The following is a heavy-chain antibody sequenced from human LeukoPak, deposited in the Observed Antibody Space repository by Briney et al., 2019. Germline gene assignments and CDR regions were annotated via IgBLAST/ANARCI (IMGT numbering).Heavy chain of an antibody. J-gene: IGHJ4*02. CDR3: ARDDSSGYYDY. Sequence: SETLSLTCTVSGGSISSYYWSWIRQPPGKGLEWIGYIYYSGSTNYNPSLKSRVTISVDTSKNQSSLKLSSVTAADTAVYYCARDDSSGYYDYWGQGTLVTVSS. V-gene: IGHV4-59*01. D-gene: IGHD3-22*01. CDR1: GGSISSYY. CDR2: IYYSGST.